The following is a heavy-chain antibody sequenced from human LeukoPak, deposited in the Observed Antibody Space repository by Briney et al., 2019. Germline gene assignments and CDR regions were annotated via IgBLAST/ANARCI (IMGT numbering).Heavy chain of an antibody. V-gene: IGHV3-53*05. CDR1: GFTVSSNY. J-gene: IGHJ3*02. CDR2: IYSGGST. Sequence: PGGSLRLSCAASGFTVSSNYMSWVRQAPGKGLEWVSVIYSGGSTYYADSVKGRFTISRDNSKNTLYLQMNSLRAEDTAVYYCANLEWELGRAFDIWGQGTMVTVSS. CDR3: ANLEWELGRAFDI. D-gene: IGHD1-26*01.